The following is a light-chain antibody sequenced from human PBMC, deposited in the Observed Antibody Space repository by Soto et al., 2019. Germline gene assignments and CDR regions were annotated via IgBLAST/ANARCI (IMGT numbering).Light chain of an antibody. CDR3: CSYAGSYTYYV. CDR2: DVS. V-gene: IGLV2-11*01. J-gene: IGLJ1*01. Sequence: QSSLTQPRSLSGSPGQSVTISCTGTSSDVGGYNYVSWYQQHPGKAPKLMIYDVSKRPPGVPDRFSGSKSGNTASLTISGLQAEDEADYYCCSYAGSYTYYVFGTGTKVTVL. CDR1: SSDVGGYNY.